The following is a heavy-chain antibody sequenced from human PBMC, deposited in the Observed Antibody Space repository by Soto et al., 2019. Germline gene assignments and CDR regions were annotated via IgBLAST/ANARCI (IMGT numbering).Heavy chain of an antibody. V-gene: IGHV3-33*01. CDR2: IWYDGSNK. J-gene: IGHJ4*02. CDR3: ATSYYDSKDYFDY. Sequence: PWGTLRLSCAASGFTFSSYVMHGVLQAPGKGLEWVAVIWYDGSNKYYADSVKGRFTISRDNSKNTLYLQMNNLRAEDTAVYYCATSYYDSKDYFDYWGQGTLVTV. D-gene: IGHD3-22*01. CDR1: GFTFSSYV.